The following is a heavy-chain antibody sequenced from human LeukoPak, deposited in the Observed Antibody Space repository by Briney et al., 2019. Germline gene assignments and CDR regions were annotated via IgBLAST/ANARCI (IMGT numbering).Heavy chain of an antibody. V-gene: IGHV3-64*01. CDR2: ISSNGGST. Sequence: GGSLRLSCAASGFTFSSYAMHWVRQAPGKGLEYVSAISSNGGSTYYANSVKGRFTISGDNSKNTLYLQMGSLRAEDMAVYYCARGRFGEQKPGDYWGQGTLVTVSS. J-gene: IGHJ4*02. D-gene: IGHD3-10*01. CDR3: ARGRFGEQKPGDY. CDR1: GFTFSSYA.